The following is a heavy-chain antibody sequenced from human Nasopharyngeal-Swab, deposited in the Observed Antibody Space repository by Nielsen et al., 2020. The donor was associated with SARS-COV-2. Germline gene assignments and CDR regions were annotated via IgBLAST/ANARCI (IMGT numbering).Heavy chain of an antibody. J-gene: IGHJ4*02. CDR1: GGSISSGGYY. CDR3: ARAPHTIFGVVTTFDY. Sequence: SETLSLTCTVSGGSISSGGYYWSSIRQHPGKGLEWLGYIYYSGRTYYNPSLKSRVTISVDTSKNQFSLKLSSVTAADTAVYYCARAPHTIFGVVTTFDYWGQGTLVTVSS. D-gene: IGHD3-3*01. V-gene: IGHV4-31*03. CDR2: IYYSGRT.